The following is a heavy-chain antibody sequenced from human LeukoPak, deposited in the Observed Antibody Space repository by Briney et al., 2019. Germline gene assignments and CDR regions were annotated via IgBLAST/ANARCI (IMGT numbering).Heavy chain of an antibody. Sequence: GGSLRLSCAASGFTFRTYGMHWVRQAPGKGLEWVAVIWYDGSNKNYADSVKGRFTVSRDNSKNTLYLQMNSLRAEDSAVYYCAKTRSDFWTHFDYWGQGTLVTVSS. CDR3: AKTRSDFWTHFDY. CDR2: IWYDGSNK. CDR1: GFTFRTYG. D-gene: IGHD3/OR15-3a*01. J-gene: IGHJ4*02. V-gene: IGHV3-33*06.